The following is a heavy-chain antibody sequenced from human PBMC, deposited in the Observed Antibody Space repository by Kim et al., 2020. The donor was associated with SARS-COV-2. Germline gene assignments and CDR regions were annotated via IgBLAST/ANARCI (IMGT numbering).Heavy chain of an antibody. V-gene: IGHV5-51*01. D-gene: IGHD6-6*01. Sequence: SPSFQGQVTISADKSISTAYLQWSSLKASDTAMYYCAGHRGRSSASGMDVWGQGTTVTVSS. J-gene: IGHJ6*02. CDR3: AGHRGRSSASGMDV.